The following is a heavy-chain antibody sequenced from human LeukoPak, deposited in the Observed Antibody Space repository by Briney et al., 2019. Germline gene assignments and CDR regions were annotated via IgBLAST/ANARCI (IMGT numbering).Heavy chain of an antibody. CDR1: GFTFSDYY. J-gene: IGHJ5*02. CDR3: ARDRDYDFPS. CDR2: ISSSGTTI. D-gene: IGHD3-3*01. Sequence: GGSLRLSCAASGFTFSDYYMNWIRHAPGKGLEWVSYISSSGTTIYADSVKGRFTISRDNAKSSLFLQMNSLRVEDTAVYYCARDRDYDFPSWGQGTLVTVSS. V-gene: IGHV3-11*04.